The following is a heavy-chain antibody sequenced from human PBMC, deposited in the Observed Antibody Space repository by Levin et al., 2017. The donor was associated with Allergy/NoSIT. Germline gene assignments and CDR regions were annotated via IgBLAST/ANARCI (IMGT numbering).Heavy chain of an antibody. Sequence: PSETLSLTCTVSGGSVSSGSYYWSWIRQPPGKGLEWIGYIYYSGSTNYNPSLKSRVTISVDTSKNQFSLKLSSVTAADTAVYYCARDGTIFGGDYYYGMDVWGQGTTVTVSS. D-gene: IGHD3-3*01. CDR1: GGSVSSGSYY. CDR2: IYYSGST. J-gene: IGHJ6*02. CDR3: ARDGTIFGGDYYYGMDV. V-gene: IGHV4-61*01.